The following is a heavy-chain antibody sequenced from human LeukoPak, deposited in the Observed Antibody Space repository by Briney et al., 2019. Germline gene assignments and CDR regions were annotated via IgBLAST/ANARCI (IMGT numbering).Heavy chain of an antibody. V-gene: IGHV6-1*01. CDR2: TYFRSKWYN. CDR1: GDSVSSNSAA. Sequence: SQTLSLTCAISGDSVSSNSAAWNWIRQSPSTGLEWLGRTYFRSKWYNEYAVSVKSRITINPDTSKNEISLHLNSVTPEDTAVYYCAREESGHDYWGQGTLVIVSS. J-gene: IGHJ4*02. CDR3: AREESGHDY.